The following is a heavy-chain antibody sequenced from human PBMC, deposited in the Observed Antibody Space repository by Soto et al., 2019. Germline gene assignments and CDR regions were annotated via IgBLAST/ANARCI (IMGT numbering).Heavy chain of an antibody. CDR3: AKDIGSTGYYYYMDV. J-gene: IGHJ6*03. CDR1: GFTFDDYA. CDR2: ISWNSGSI. D-gene: IGHD2-2*01. V-gene: IGHV3-9*01. Sequence: EVQLVVSGGGLVQPGRSLRLSCAASGFTFDDYAMHWVRQAPGKGLEWVSGISWNSGSIGYADSVKGRFTISRDNAKNSLYLQMNSLRAEDTALYYCAKDIGSTGYYYYMDVWGKGTTVTVSS.